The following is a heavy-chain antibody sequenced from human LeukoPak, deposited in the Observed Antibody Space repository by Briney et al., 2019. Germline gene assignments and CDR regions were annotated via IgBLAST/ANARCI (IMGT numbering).Heavy chain of an antibody. V-gene: IGHV3-48*04. CDR2: IRCSGGTI. CDR3: ARLFGPTWDYYYMDV. CDR1: GFTFSSYD. J-gene: IGHJ6*03. Sequence: GGSLRLSCAASGFTFSSYDMSWVRQAPGKGLAWVSYIRCSGGTIYYADSVKGRFSISRDNAKNSLYLQMNSLRAEDMAVYYCARLFGPTWDYYYMDVWGKGTTVTVSS. D-gene: IGHD1-26*01.